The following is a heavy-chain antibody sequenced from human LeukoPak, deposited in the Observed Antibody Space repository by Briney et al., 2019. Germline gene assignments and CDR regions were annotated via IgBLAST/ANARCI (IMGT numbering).Heavy chain of an antibody. D-gene: IGHD5-18*01. CDR2: ISYDGSNK. V-gene: IGHV3-30*04. CDR1: GFTFSSYA. Sequence: PGGSLRLSCAASGFTFSSYAMHWVRQAPGKGLEWVAVISYDGSNKYYADSVKGRFTISRDNSKNTLYLQMNSLRAEDTAAYYCAKERPGYHAVDYWGQGTLVTVSS. J-gene: IGHJ4*02. CDR3: AKERPGYHAVDY.